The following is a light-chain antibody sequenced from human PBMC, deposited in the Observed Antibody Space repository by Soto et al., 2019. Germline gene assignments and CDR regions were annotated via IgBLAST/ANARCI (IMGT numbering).Light chain of an antibody. CDR1: SSDIGAYNY. CDR3: FSFTTDWTHV. J-gene: IGLJ1*01. CDR2: EVS. Sequence: QSALTQPASVSGSPGQSITISCTGSSSDIGAYNYVSWFQQHPGKAPKLIISEVSNRPSGVSNRFSGSKSGTAASLTISGLQTEDEADYFCFSFTTDWTHVFGTGTRSPS. V-gene: IGLV2-14*01.